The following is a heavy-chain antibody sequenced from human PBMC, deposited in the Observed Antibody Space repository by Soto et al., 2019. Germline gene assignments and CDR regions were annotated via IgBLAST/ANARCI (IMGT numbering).Heavy chain of an antibody. CDR2: IYYSGST. V-gene: IGHV4-39*01. D-gene: IGHD6-6*01. Sequence: SETLSLTCTVSGGSISSSSYYWGWIRQPPGKGLEWIGSIYYSGSTYYNPSLKSRVTISVDTSKNQFSLKLSSVTAADTAVYYCAREGEQLAYYYGMDVWGQGTTVTVSS. CDR1: GGSISSSSYY. CDR3: AREGEQLAYYYGMDV. J-gene: IGHJ6*02.